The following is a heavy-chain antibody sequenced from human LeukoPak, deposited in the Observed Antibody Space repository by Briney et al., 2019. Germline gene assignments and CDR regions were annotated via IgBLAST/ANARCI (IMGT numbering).Heavy chain of an antibody. CDR1: GFTVSSNY. CDR3: ARDYSSTRPYYFDY. Sequence: GGSLRLSCAATGFTVSSNYMSWVRQAPGQGLEWVSVIYSGGSTYYADSVKGRFTISRDNSKNTLYLQMNSLRAEDTAVYYCARDYSSTRPYYFDYWGQGTLVTVSS. D-gene: IGHD6-13*01. J-gene: IGHJ4*02. V-gene: IGHV3-66*01. CDR2: IYSGGST.